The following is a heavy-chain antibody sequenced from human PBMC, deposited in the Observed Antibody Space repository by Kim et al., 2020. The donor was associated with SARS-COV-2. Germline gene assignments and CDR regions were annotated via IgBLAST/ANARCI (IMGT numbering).Heavy chain of an antibody. CDR3: ARDPSSSGWYLDY. D-gene: IGHD6-19*01. V-gene: IGHV1-18*01. J-gene: IGHJ4*02. Sequence: ASAKVSCKASGYTFISYGISWVRQAPGQGLEWMGWISAYNGDTNYAQKFQGRVTLTTDTSTNTAYMELRSLRSDDTAVYYCARDPSSSGWYLDYWGQGTLVTVSS. CDR1: GYTFISYG. CDR2: ISAYNGDT.